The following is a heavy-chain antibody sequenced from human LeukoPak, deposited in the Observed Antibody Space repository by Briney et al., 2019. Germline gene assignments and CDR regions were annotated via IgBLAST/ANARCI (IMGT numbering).Heavy chain of an antibody. CDR1: GFTVSSNY. CDR3: ARSTYGSGSYYNDAFDI. V-gene: IGHV3-53*01. CDR2: IYSGGST. D-gene: IGHD3-10*01. J-gene: IGHJ3*02. Sequence: GGSLRLSCAASGFTVSSNYMSWVRQAPGKGLEWVSVIYSGGSTYYADSVKGRFTISRDNSKNTLYLQMNSLRAEDTAVYYCARSTYGSGSYYNDAFDIWGQGTMVTVSS.